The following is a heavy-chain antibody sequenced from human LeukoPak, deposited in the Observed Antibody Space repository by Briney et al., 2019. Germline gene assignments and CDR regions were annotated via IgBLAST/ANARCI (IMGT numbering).Heavy chain of an antibody. Sequence: NSSETLSLTCTVSGGSISSSSYYWGWIRQPPGKGLEWIGSIYYSGSTYYNPSLKSRVTISVDTSKNQFSLKLSSVTAADTAVYYCARVHGETFYYYYYMDVWGKGTTVTVSS. CDR3: ARVHGETFYYYYYMDV. J-gene: IGHJ6*03. CDR2: IYYSGST. D-gene: IGHD4-17*01. CDR1: GGSISSSSYY. V-gene: IGHV4-39*07.